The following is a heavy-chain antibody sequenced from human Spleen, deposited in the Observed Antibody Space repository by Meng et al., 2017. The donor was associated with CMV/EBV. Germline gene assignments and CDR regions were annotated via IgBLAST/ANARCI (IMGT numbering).Heavy chain of an antibody. J-gene: IGHJ6*02. CDR2: ISYGGST. Sequence: SETLSLTCTVSGASISINTYFWDWIRQPPGKGLEWIGSISYGGSTYYNSSLKSRVRISLDTSKSQLTLKLSSVTAADTAVYYCARIFPSDYYKYDMDVWGQGNAGHRLL. D-gene: IGHD3-3*01. CDR1: GASISINTYF. V-gene: IGHV4-39*06. CDR3: ARIFPSDYYKYDMDV.